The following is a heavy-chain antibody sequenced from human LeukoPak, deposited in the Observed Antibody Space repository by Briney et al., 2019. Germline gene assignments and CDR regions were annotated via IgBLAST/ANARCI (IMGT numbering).Heavy chain of an antibody. Sequence: GGSLRLSCVVSGFSFGSEAVSWVRQAPGRGLEWVSSISPGGGTTYYADSVKGRFTISRDNPKNTLYLQMNSLRAEDTAVYYCAKDLSSGSYAFDYWGQGTLVTVSS. CDR2: ISPGGGTT. D-gene: IGHD1-26*01. J-gene: IGHJ4*02. V-gene: IGHV3-23*01. CDR3: AKDLSSGSYAFDY. CDR1: GFSFGSEA.